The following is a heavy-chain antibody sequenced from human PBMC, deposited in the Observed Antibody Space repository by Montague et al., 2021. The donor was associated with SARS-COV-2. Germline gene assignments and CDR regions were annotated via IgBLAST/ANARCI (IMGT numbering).Heavy chain of an antibody. V-gene: IGHV4-59*08. J-gene: IGHJ6*02. Sequence: SETLSLTCTVASGSISNYYWSWIRQPPGKGLEWIGFISHTESTNXXPSLEGRVSISIDTSKSQFSLRVRSVTAADTAEYYCARSVQFAYGLDVWGQGTTVTISS. CDR2: ISHTEST. D-gene: IGHD3-16*01. CDR1: SGSISNYY. CDR3: ARSVQFAYGLDV.